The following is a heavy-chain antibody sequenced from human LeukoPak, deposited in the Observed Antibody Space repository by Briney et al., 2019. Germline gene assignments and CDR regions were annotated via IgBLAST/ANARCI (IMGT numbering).Heavy chain of an antibody. V-gene: IGHV4-39*07. D-gene: IGHD3-10*01. CDR1: GGSISSSSYY. CDR2: IYYSGST. Sequence: SETLSLTCTVSGGSISSSSYYWGWIRQPPGKGLEWIGSIYYSGSTNYNPSLKSRVTISVDTSKNQFSLKLSSVTAADTAVYYCARDADGSGAQVAFDIWGQGTMVTVSS. J-gene: IGHJ3*02. CDR3: ARDADGSGAQVAFDI.